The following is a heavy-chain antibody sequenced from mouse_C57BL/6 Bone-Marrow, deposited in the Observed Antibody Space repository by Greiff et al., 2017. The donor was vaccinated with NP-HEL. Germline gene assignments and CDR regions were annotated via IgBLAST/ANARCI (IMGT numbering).Heavy chain of an antibody. CDR3: SRLIHYGSSYGWFAY. D-gene: IGHD1-1*01. J-gene: IGHJ3*01. CDR1: VYTFTSYW. CDR2: INPSSGYT. Sequence: VQLQQSGAELAKPGASVKLSCKASVYTFTSYWMHWVKQRPGQGLEWIGYINPSSGYTKYNQKFKDKATLTADKSSSTAYMQLSSLTYEESAVYYCSRLIHYGSSYGWFAYWGQGTPVTVSA. V-gene: IGHV1-7*01.